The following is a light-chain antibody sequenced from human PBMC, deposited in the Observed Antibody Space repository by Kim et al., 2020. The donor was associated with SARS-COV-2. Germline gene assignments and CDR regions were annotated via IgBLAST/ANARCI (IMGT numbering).Light chain of an antibody. J-gene: IGKJ2*01. CDR1: QNVRDN. Sequence: EIVMTQSPATLSVSPGERATLSCRATQNVRDNLAWYQQKPGQAPRLLIYGASSRATGIPATFIGSGSGTEFILTISSLQSEDFAVYYCLQYNDWPRTFGQGTKLEI. CDR3: LQYNDWPRT. CDR2: GAS. V-gene: IGKV3-15*01.